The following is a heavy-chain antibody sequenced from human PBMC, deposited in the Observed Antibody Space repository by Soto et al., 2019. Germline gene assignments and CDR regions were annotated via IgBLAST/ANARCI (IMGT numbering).Heavy chain of an antibody. CDR3: ARISYPYPHY. J-gene: IGHJ4*02. CDR2: TYYRSKWYY. Sequence: SQTLSLTCAISGDSVSTNSGAWSWIRQSPSRGLGWLGRTYYRSKWYYEYAESVKSRITIIPDTSKNQISLQLNSVTPEDTAVYYCARISYPYPHYWGQGTLVTVSS. CDR1: GDSVSTNSGA. V-gene: IGHV6-1*01.